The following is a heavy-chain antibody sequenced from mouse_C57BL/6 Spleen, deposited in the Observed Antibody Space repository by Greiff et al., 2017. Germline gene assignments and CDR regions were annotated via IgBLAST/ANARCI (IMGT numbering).Heavy chain of an antibody. D-gene: IGHD2-5*01. CDR3: ARPDSNYAWYFDV. CDR1: GFTFSDYY. Sequence: EVQGVESGGGLVQPGGSLKLSCAASGFTFSDYYMYWVRQTPEKRLEWVAYISNGGGSTYYPDTVKGRFTISRDNAKNTLYLQMSRLKSEDTAMYYCARPDSNYAWYFDVWGTGTTVTVSS. V-gene: IGHV5-12*01. J-gene: IGHJ1*03. CDR2: ISNGGGST.